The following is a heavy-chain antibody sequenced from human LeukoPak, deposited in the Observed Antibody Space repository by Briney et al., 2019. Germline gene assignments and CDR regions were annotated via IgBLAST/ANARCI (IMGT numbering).Heavy chain of an antibody. J-gene: IGHJ4*02. CDR1: GGTFISYA. Sequence: APVKVSCKASGGTFISYAISWVRQAPGQGLEWMGRIIRILGIANYAQKFQGRVTITADKSTSTAYMELSSLRSEDTAVYYCARDGGFWDSSGYFGFDYWGQGTLVTATS. V-gene: IGHV1-69*04. CDR2: IIRILGIA. CDR3: ARDGGFWDSSGYFGFDY. D-gene: IGHD3-22*01.